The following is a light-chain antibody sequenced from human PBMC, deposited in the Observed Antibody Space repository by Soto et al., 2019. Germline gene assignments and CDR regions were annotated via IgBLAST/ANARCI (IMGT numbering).Light chain of an antibody. J-gene: IGLJ1*01. CDR1: SSDVGSYNY. CDR2: EVT. Sequence: QSALTQPASVSGSPGQSITISCTGTSSDVGSYNYVSWHQQHPGQAPKLIIYEVTNRASDIPDRFSASKSGNTASLTISGLQAGDEADYYCSSYRSSSTYVFGTGTKLTVL. V-gene: IGLV2-14*01. CDR3: SSYRSSSTYV.